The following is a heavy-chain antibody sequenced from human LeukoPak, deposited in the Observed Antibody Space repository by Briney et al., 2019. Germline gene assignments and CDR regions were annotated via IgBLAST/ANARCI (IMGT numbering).Heavy chain of an antibody. Sequence: GGSLRLSCAASGFTFSSYSMNWVRQAPGKGLEWVSSISSSSSYIYYADSVKGRFTISRDNAKNSLYLQMNSLRAEDTAVYYCARDANYDYVWGSFDYWGQGTLVTVSS. V-gene: IGHV3-21*01. CDR1: GFTFSSYS. J-gene: IGHJ4*02. D-gene: IGHD3-16*01. CDR3: ARDANYDYVWGSFDY. CDR2: ISSSSSYI.